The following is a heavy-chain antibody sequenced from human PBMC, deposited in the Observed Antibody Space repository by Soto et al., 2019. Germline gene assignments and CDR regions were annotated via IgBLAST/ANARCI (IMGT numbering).Heavy chain of an antibody. D-gene: IGHD2-21*02. CDR3: AKDARLIVVVTAQ. J-gene: IGHJ4*01. CDR1: RFTCPIST. Sequence: GRSLRLSCTAPRFTCPISTMSWVRQAPGKGLEWVSAISGSGGSTYYADSVKGRFTISRDNSKNTLYLQMNSLRAEDTAVYYCAKDARLIVVVTAQWGHGT. CDR2: ISGSGGST. V-gene: IGHV3-23*01.